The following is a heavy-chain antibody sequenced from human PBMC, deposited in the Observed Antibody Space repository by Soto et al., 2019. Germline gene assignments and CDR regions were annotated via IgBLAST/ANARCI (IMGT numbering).Heavy chain of an antibody. V-gene: IGHV4-59*08. CDR3: ARHVLLEYPVDY. J-gene: IGHJ4*02. CDR2: IYYSGST. D-gene: IGHD6-6*01. Sequence: PSETLSLTCTVSGGSISSYYWSWIRQPPGKGLEWIGYIYYSGSTNYNPSLKSRVTISVDTSKNQFSLKLSSVTAADTAVYYCARHVLLEYPVDYWGKGTLVTSPQ. CDR1: GGSISSYY.